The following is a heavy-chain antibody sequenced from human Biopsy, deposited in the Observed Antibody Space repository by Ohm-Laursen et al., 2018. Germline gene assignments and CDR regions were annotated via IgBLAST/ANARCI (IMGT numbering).Heavy chain of an antibody. D-gene: IGHD5/OR15-5a*01. CDR3: AKDLSVYYYYGIDV. CDR2: ISYDQITK. J-gene: IGHJ6*02. Sequence: SLRLSCAASGFTFKTYGMHWVRLAPGKGLEWVAVISYDQITKHYADSVRGRFTISRDNSKNTLYLQVNSLRPEDTAVYYCAKDLSVYYYYGIDVWGQGITVTVSS. V-gene: IGHV3-30*18. CDR1: GFTFKTYG.